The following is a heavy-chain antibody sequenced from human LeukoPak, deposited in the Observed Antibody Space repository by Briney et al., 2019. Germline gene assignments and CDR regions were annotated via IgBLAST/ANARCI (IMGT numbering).Heavy chain of an antibody. V-gene: IGHV1-69*05. J-gene: IGHJ5*02. Sequence: SVKVSCKASGGTFSSCAISWVRQAPGQGLEWMGGIIPIFGTANYAQKFQGRVTITTDESTSTAYMELSSLRSEDTAVYYCARGAYYDFWSTWFDPWGQGTLVTVSS. D-gene: IGHD3-3*01. CDR3: ARGAYYDFWSTWFDP. CDR2: IIPIFGTA. CDR1: GGTFSSCA.